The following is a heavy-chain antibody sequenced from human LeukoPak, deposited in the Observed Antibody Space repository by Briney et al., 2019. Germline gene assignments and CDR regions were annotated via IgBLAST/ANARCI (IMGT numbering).Heavy chain of an antibody. CDR2: IYTGDSDT. Sequence: GASLQISYKGSGCGFTSYWIGWGRRMPGKGLEWMGIIYTGDSDTRYSPSFQGQVTISAHKSISTAYLQWSSLKASDTAMYYCARYWEGNWFDPWGQGTLVTVSS. D-gene: IGHD1-26*01. J-gene: IGHJ5*02. CDR3: ARYWEGNWFDP. CDR1: GCGFTSYW. V-gene: IGHV5-51*01.